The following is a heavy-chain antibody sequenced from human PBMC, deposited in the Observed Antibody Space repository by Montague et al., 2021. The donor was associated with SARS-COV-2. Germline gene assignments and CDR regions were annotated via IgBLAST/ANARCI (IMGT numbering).Heavy chain of an antibody. CDR2: IYYSGST. Sequence: SETLSLTCAVSGYSISSSNWWGWIRQPPGKGLEWIGYIYYSGSTYYNPSLKSRVTMSVDTSKNQFSLKLSSVTAVDTAVYHCATGFSGHSSSWFDKPLLEVEHAGPEFDYWGQGTLVTASS. CDR3: ATGFSGHSSSWFDKPLLEVEHAGPEFDY. CDR1: GYSISSSNW. J-gene: IGHJ4*02. V-gene: IGHV4-28*01. D-gene: IGHD6-13*01.